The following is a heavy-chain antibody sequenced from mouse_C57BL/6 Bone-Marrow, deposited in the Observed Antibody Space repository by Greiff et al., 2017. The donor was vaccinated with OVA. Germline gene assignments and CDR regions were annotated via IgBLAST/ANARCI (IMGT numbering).Heavy chain of an antibody. D-gene: IGHD1-1*01. CDR2: IDPEDGDT. V-gene: IGHV14-1*01. CDR1: GFNIKDYY. J-gene: IGHJ3*01. CDR3: TTLYYYGPWFAY. Sequence: VQLQQSGAELVRPGASVKLSCTASGFNIKDYYMHWVKQRPEQGLEWIGRIDPEDGDTEYAPKFQGKATMTADTSSTTAYLQLSSLTSEDTAVYYCTTLYYYGPWFAYWGQGTLVTVSA.